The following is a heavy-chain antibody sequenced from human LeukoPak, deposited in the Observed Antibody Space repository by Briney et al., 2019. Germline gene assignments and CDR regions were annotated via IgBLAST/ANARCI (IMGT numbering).Heavy chain of an antibody. Sequence: GGSLRPSCELAASTFNNYEIAWVRRAHGRGLEWISYIDYSGDTNYYADSVKGRFTISRDNVKNSLYLQMNNLRADDTAVYYCARDRMASGWYNWLDPWGQGTLVTVSS. D-gene: IGHD6-19*01. CDR3: ARDRMASGWYNWLDP. J-gene: IGHJ5*02. CDR1: ASTFNNYE. CDR2: IDYSGDTN. V-gene: IGHV3-48*03.